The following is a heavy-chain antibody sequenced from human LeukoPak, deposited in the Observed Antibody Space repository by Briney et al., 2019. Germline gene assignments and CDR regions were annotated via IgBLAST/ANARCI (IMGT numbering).Heavy chain of an antibody. J-gene: IGHJ4*02. CDR3: AGHEYSGYDYGFDY. CDR2: IYYSGST. V-gene: IGHV4-39*01. Sequence: SETLSLTCTVSGGSISSSSYYWGWIRQPPGKGLEWIGSIYYSGSTYYNPSLKSRVTISVDTSKNQFSLKLSSVTAADTAVYYCAGHEYSGYDYGFDYWGQGTLVTVSS. CDR1: GGSISSSSYY. D-gene: IGHD5-12*01.